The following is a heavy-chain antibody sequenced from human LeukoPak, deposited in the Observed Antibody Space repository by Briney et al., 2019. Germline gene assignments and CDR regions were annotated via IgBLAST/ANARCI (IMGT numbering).Heavy chain of an antibody. V-gene: IGHV4-4*07. CDR1: GGFNSIYY. CDR2: IYNRRRT. CDR3: AKDPNCYASIGPAAFDI. J-gene: IGHJ3*02. D-gene: IGHD3-22*01. Sequence: ADTLSLIRSVSGGFNSIYYESWLRQPAGKALEGIGRIYNRRRTNHNASLKTRVTMSVDASKNLFSLNLVCVPAADTAVFYCAKDPNCYASIGPAAFDIWGQGTMVTVSS.